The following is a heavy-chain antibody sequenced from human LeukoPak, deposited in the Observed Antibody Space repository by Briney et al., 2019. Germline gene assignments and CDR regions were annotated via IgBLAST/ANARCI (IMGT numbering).Heavy chain of an antibody. D-gene: IGHD3-10*01. CDR1: GGSISSYY. J-gene: IGHJ5*02. CDR3: ARLRGSGGGSWFDP. V-gene: IGHV4-59*08. CDR2: IYYSGST. Sequence: NSSETLSLTCTVSGGSISSYYWSWIRQPPGKGLEWIGYIYYSGSTNYNPSLKSRVTISVDTSKNQFSLKLSSVTAADTAVYYCARLRGSGGGSWFDPWGQGTLVTVSS.